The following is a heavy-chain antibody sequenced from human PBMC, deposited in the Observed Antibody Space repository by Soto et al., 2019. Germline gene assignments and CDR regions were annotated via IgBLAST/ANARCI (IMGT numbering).Heavy chain of an antibody. V-gene: IGHV4-30-4*01. CDR1: GGSISSGDYY. CDR2: IYYSGST. Sequence: KASETLSLTCTVSGGSISSGDYYWSWIRQPPGKGLEWIGYIYYSGSTYYNPSLKSRVTISVDTSKNQFSLKLSSVTAADTAVYYCASSRIDWKTDTAMAPIDYWGQGTLVTVSS. CDR3: ASSRIDWKTDTAMAPIDY. J-gene: IGHJ4*02. D-gene: IGHD5-18*01.